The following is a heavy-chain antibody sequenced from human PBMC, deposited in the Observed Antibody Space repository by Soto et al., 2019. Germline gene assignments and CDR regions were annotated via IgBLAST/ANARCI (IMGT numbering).Heavy chain of an antibody. V-gene: IGHV4-34*01. J-gene: IGHJ6*02. CDR3: ARGAWFSGTSSYWVTNYYYGLDV. Sequence: SETLSLTCVVYGGSFSDYYWSWIRQPPGKGLEWIGEINQSASTNYNPSLKSRVTISVDTSQNHFSLKLSSMTAADTAVYYCARGAWFSGTSSYWVTNYYYGLDVWGQGTTVTVSS. CDR1: GGSFSDYY. D-gene: IGHD3-22*01. CDR2: INQSAST.